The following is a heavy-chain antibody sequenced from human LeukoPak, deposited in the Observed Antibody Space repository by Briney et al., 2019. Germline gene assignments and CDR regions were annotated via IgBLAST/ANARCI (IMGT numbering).Heavy chain of an antibody. CDR1: GFTFSSYA. Sequence: PGGSLRLSCAASGFTFSSYAVSWVRQAPGKGLKWVSAIIGSGGSTYYADSVKGRFTISRDNSKNTLYLQMNSLRAEDTAVYYCAKSVRHDMYSSSRVYYFDYWGQGTLVTVSS. V-gene: IGHV3-23*01. CDR3: AKSVRHDMYSSSRVYYFDY. J-gene: IGHJ4*02. CDR2: IIGSGGST. D-gene: IGHD6-13*01.